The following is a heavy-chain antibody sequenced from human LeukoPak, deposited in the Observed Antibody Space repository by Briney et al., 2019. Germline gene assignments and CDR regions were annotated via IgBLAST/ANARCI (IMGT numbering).Heavy chain of an antibody. D-gene: IGHD3-22*01. CDR1: GYTFTSYG. V-gene: IGHV1-18*01. CDR2: ISAYNGNT. Sequence: PVASVTVSCKASGYTFTSYGISWVRQAPGQGLEWMGWISAYNGNTNYAQKLQGRVTMTTDTSTSTAYMELRSLRSDDTAVYYCARVLGEYYYDSSGYYYELGAFDIWGQGTMVTVSS. J-gene: IGHJ3*02. CDR3: ARVLGEYYYDSSGYYYELGAFDI.